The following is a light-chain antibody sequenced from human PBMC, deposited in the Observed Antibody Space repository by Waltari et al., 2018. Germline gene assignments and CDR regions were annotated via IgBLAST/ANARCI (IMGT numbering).Light chain of an antibody. V-gene: IGKV3-15*01. CDR2: GAS. Sequence: ETVMTQSPSTLSLSPGDRAILSCRASQSVSTNLAWYQKKPGQAPRLLIYGASIRATGIPARFSGRGAGTEFTLTISSLQSEDFAVYYCQQYNNWPPYIFGQGSQLEI. J-gene: IGKJ2*01. CDR3: QQYNNWPPYI. CDR1: QSVSTN.